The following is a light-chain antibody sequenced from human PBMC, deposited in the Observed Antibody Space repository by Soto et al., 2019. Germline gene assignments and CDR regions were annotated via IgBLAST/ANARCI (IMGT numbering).Light chain of an antibody. CDR2: LNSDGSH. V-gene: IGLV4-69*01. J-gene: IGLJ2*01. CDR1: SGHSSYA. CDR3: QTWGTGIGV. Sequence: QTVATQSPSASASLGASVKLTCTLSSGHSSYAIAWHQQQPEKGPRYLMKLNSDGSHRKGDGIPDRFSGSSSGAEHYLTISGLESEDEADYYCQTWGTGIGVFGGGTKVTVL.